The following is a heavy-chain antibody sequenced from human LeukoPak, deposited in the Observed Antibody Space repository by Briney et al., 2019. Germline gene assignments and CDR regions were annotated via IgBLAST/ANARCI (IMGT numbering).Heavy chain of an antibody. D-gene: IGHD2-8*02. V-gene: IGHV5-51*01. CDR3: ARHGSDCTGGHCFLDSLNH. Sequence: GESLKISCKGSGYSFNTYWIGWVRQMPGKGLEWMGTIYPGDSQTKYSPSFQGQVTISVDKSISTAYLQWSSLQASDTAMYYCARHGSDCTGGHCFLDSLNHWGQGTLVIVSS. CDR2: IYPGDSQT. CDR1: GYSFNTYW. J-gene: IGHJ4*02.